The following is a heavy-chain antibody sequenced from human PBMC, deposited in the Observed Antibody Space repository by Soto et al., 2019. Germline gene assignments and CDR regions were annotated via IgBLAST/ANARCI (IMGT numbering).Heavy chain of an antibody. Sequence: SETLSLTCTVSGGAISSGNISWTWIRQPPGKGLEWIAYIFHTGSTFYNSSLKPRVSISVDRSKNQFSPKLKSVTETDTAVYYSARVKGGDLFRFTWFFDLWGRGTLVTVSS. CDR2: IFHTGST. CDR3: ARVKGGDLFRFTWFFDL. CDR1: GGAISSGNIS. V-gene: IGHV4-30-2*01. J-gene: IGHJ2*01. D-gene: IGHD3-3*01.